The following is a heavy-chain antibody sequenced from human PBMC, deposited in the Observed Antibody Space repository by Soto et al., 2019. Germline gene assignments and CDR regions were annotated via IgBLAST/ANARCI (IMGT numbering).Heavy chain of an antibody. CDR1: GGSIIGSY. D-gene: IGHD6-19*01. J-gene: IGHJ4*02. CDR2: VYYTGGT. CDR3: ARSVAVPGAHIDY. Sequence: PSETLSLTCIVSGGSIIGSYWSWIRQSPGKGLEWLGYVYYTGGTNYSPSLRSRVSISVDTSKNEFSLRLSSVTAADTAVYFCARSVAVPGAHIDYWGQGTQVTVSS. V-gene: IGHV4-59*01.